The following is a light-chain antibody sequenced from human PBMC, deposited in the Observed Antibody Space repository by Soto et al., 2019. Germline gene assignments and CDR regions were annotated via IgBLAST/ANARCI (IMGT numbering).Light chain of an antibody. V-gene: IGLV2-8*01. J-gene: IGLJ1*01. CDR2: EVT. CDR3: SSYTGGNPSYV. CDR1: SSDVGGYDY. Sequence: QSALTQPPSASGSPGQSVTISCTGTSSDVGGYDYVSWYQQHPGKAPKLMIYEVTIRPSGVSDRLSGSKSGNTASLTVSGLQAEDEADYYCSSYTGGNPSYVFGTGTKVTVL.